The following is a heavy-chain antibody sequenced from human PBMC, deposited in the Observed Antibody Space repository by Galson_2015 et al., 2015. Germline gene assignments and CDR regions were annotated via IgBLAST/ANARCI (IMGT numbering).Heavy chain of an antibody. J-gene: IGHJ5*02. Sequence: SVKVSCKASGYTFTNYAMHWVRQAPGQRLEWMGWINADNGNTKYSQKFQGRVTITRDTSASTAYMELSCLRSADTAVYYCAKGGAYCGGDCLGNWFDPWGQGTLVTVSS. V-gene: IGHV1-3*01. CDR3: AKGGAYCGGDCLGNWFDP. D-gene: IGHD2-21*02. CDR1: GYTFTNYA. CDR2: INADNGNT.